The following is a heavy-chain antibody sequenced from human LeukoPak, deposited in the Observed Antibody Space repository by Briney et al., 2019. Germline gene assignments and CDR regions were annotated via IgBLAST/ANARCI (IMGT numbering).Heavy chain of an antibody. CDR3: ARVQAHSSSWPVDY. Sequence: VASVKVSCKASGYTFTGYYMHWVRQAPGQGLEWMGWINPNSGGTNYAQKFQGRVTMTRDTSIGTAYMELSRLRSDDTAVYYCARVQAHSSSWPVDYWGQGTLVTVSS. CDR1: GYTFTGYY. J-gene: IGHJ4*02. CDR2: INPNSGGT. D-gene: IGHD6-13*01. V-gene: IGHV1-2*02.